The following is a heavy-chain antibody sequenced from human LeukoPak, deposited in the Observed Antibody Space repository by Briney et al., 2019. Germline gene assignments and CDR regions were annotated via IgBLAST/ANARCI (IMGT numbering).Heavy chain of an antibody. D-gene: IGHD5-12*01. Sequence: ASVKVSCKASGYTFTSYGISWVRQAPGQGLEWMGWISAYNGNTNYAQKLQGRVTMTTDTSTSTAYMELRSLRSDDTAVYYCERAPLIEGAMGGYGCMEVRGTGTTVT. CDR1: GYTFTSYG. CDR2: ISAYNGNT. J-gene: IGHJ6*03. CDR3: ERAPLIEGAMGGYGCMEV. V-gene: IGHV1-18*01.